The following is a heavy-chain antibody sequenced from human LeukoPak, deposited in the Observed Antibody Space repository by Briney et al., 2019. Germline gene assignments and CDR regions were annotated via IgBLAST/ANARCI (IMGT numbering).Heavy chain of an antibody. V-gene: IGHV3-30-3*01. CDR3: ARDWSPKLRPLYWFDP. Sequence: PGGSLRLSCAASGFTFSSYAMHWVRQAPGKGLEWVAVISYDGSNKYYADSVKGRFTISRDNSKNTLYLQMNSLRAEDTAVYYCARDWSPKLRPLYWFDPWGQGTLVTVSS. D-gene: IGHD4-23*01. CDR2: ISYDGSNK. J-gene: IGHJ5*02. CDR1: GFTFSSYA.